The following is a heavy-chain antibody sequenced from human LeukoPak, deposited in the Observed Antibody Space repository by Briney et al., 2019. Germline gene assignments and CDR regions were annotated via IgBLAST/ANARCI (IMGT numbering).Heavy chain of an antibody. V-gene: IGHV1-18*01. Sequence: GASVKVSCKASGYTFTSYGISWVRQAPGQGLEWMGRISAYNGNTNYAQKLQGRVTMTTDTSTSTAYMELRSLRSDDTAVYYCARVKGSSSPLWYYGMDVWGQGTTVTVSS. CDR3: ARVKGSSSPLWYYGMDV. D-gene: IGHD6-13*01. J-gene: IGHJ6*02. CDR2: ISAYNGNT. CDR1: GYTFTSYG.